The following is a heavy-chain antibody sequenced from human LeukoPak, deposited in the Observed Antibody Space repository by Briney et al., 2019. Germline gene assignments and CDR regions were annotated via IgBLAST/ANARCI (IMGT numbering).Heavy chain of an antibody. V-gene: IGHV1-69*13. CDR3: VVQITMVRGVSFDY. CDR2: IIPIFGTA. D-gene: IGHD3-10*01. J-gene: IGHJ4*02. Sequence: SVKVSCKASGGTFSSYAISWVRQAPGQGLEWMGGIIPIFGTANYAQKFQGRVTITADESTSTAYMELRSLRSDDTAVYYCVVQITMVRGVSFDYWGQGTLVTVSS. CDR1: GGTFSSYA.